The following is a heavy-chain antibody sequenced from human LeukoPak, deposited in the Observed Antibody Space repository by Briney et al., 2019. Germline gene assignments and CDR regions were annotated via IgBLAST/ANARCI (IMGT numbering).Heavy chain of an antibody. V-gene: IGHV3-21*01. CDR2: ISSSGSYI. CDR1: GFTFSSYS. Sequence: GGSLRLSCAASGFTFSSYSMNWVRQAPGKGLEWVSSISSSGSYIYYADSVRGRFTISRDNAKNSLYLQMNSLRAEDTAVYYCAGGGLEDYGGLSVDYWGQGTLVTVSS. D-gene: IGHD4-23*01. CDR3: AGGGLEDYGGLSVDY. J-gene: IGHJ4*02.